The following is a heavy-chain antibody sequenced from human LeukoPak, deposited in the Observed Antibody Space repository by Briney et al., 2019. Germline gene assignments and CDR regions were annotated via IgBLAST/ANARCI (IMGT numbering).Heavy chain of an antibody. Sequence: PGGSLRLSCAASGLTFSRYWMHWVRQAPGKGLVWVSRINNDGSSTTYADSVKGRFTISRDTAKNTLFLQMNSLRDGDTAVYYCRAVAGPDDFWGQGTLVSVSS. V-gene: IGHV3-74*01. J-gene: IGHJ4*02. CDR3: RAVAGPDDF. CDR2: INNDGSST. D-gene: IGHD6-19*01. CDR1: GLTFSRYW.